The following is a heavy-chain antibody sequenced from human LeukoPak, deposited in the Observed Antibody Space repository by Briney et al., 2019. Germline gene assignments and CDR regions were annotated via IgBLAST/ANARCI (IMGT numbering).Heavy chain of an antibody. J-gene: IGHJ6*02. D-gene: IGHD6-13*01. CDR3: AREPSSRYYYYGMDV. CDR1: DDSINTYY. CDR2: FYASGSS. V-gene: IGHV4-4*07. Sequence: SETLSLTCTVSDDSINTYYWSWIRKPAGKGLEWIGLFYASGSSAYNPSLKSRVTMSIDTSKNQFSLRLTSVTAADTAVYYCAREPSSRYYYYGMDVWGQGTTVTISS.